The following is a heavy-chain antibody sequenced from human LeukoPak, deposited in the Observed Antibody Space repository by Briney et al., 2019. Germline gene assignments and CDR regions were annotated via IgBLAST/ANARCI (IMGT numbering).Heavy chain of an antibody. CDR3: AKDFRRRPEPTNAFDI. D-gene: IGHD1-14*01. Sequence: PGGSLRLSCAASGFTFSSYAMSWVRQAPGKGLEWVSAISGSGGSTYYADSVKGRFTISRDNSKNTLYLQMNSLRAEDTAVYYCAKDFRRRPEPTNAFDIWGQGTMVTVSS. J-gene: IGHJ3*02. CDR2: ISGSGGST. V-gene: IGHV3-23*01. CDR1: GFTFSSYA.